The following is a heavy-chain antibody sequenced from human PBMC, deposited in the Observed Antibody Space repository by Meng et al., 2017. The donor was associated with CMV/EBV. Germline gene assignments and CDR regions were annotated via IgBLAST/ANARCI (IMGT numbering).Heavy chain of an antibody. CDR3: ARGQLWAHNWFDP. J-gene: IGHJ5*02. V-gene: IGHV5-51*01. Sequence: KVSCKGSGYSFTSYWIGWVRQMPGKGLEWMGIIYPGDSDTRYSPSFQGQVTISADKSISTAYLQWSSLKASDTAMYYCARGQLWAHNWFDPWGQGTLITVSS. CDR1: GYSFTSYW. CDR2: IYPGDSDT. D-gene: IGHD5-18*01.